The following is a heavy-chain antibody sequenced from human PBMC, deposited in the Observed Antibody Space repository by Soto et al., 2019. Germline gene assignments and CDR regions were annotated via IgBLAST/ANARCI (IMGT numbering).Heavy chain of an antibody. CDR3: ARCLKLLRVFGLNTYYYYYMDV. V-gene: IGHV1-8*01. D-gene: IGHD2-21*02. CDR1: GYTFTSYD. J-gene: IGHJ6*03. CDR2: MNPNSGDT. Sequence: QVHLVQSGAEVKKPGASVKVSCKASGYTFTSYDINWVRQVAGQGLEWMGWMNPNSGDTAYAQEFQGRVTMSRNTSISIAYMELSSLRPADTAVYYCARCLKLLRVFGLNTYYYYYMDVWGKGTTVTLSS.